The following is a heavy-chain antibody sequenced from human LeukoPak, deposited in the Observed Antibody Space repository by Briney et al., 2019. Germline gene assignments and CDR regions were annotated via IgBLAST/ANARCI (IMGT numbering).Heavy chain of an antibody. V-gene: IGHV3-30*02. CDR1: GFTFSSYG. J-gene: IGHJ3*02. D-gene: IGHD3-22*01. Sequence: GGSLRLSCAASGFTFSSYGMHWVRQAPGKGLEWVAFIRYDGSNKYYADSVKGRFTISRDNSKNTLYLQMNSLRAEDTAVYYCAKDAHYYDSSGDAFDIWGQGTMVTVSS. CDR3: AKDAHYYDSSGDAFDI. CDR2: IRYDGSNK.